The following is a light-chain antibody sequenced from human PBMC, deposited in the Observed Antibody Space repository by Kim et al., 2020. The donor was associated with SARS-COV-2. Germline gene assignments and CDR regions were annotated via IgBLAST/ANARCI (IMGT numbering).Light chain of an antibody. Sequence: SYELTQPPSVSVSPGQTANITCSGDKLGDKYACWYQQKPGQSPVLVIYQDSKRPSGIPERFSGSNSGNTATLTISGTQAMDEADYYCQAWDSSTLVFGGGTQLTVL. CDR1: KLGDKY. CDR2: QDS. CDR3: QAWDSSTLV. V-gene: IGLV3-1*01. J-gene: IGLJ2*01.